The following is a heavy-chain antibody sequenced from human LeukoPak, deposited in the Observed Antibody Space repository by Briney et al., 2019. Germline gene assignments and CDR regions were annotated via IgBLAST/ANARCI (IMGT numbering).Heavy chain of an antibody. D-gene: IGHD2-2*02. CDR3: TRGDCSSTSCYTFDY. Sequence: GGSLRLSCTASGFTFGDYAMSWVRQAPGKGLEWVGFIGSKAYGGTTEYAASVKGRFTISRDDSKSIAYLQMNSLKTEDTAVYYCTRGDCSSTSCYTFDYWGQGTLVTVSS. J-gene: IGHJ4*02. CDR1: GFTFGDYA. CDR2: IGSKAYGGTT. V-gene: IGHV3-49*04.